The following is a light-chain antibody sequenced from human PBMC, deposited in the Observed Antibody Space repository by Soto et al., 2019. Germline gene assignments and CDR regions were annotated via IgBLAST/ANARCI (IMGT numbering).Light chain of an antibody. CDR3: QQYNSYSST. J-gene: IGKJ4*01. CDR2: KAS. CDR1: QSISSW. Sequence: DIQMTQSPSTLSASVGDRVTITCRASQSISSWLAWYQQKPGKAPKLLIYKASSLESWVPSRFSGSGSGTEFHLTISSLQPDDFATYHCQQYNSYSSTFGGGTQVEMK. V-gene: IGKV1-5*03.